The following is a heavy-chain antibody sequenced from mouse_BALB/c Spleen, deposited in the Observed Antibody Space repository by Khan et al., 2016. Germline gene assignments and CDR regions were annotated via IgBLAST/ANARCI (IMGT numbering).Heavy chain of an antibody. Sequence: EVQLQESGPGLVKPSQTVSLTCTVTGISITTGNYRWSWIRQFPGSKLEWIGYIYYSGTITYNPSLTSRATITRDTSKNQFFLEMHSLTAEDTATYSCAPAIISDASYYFDYWGQGTTLTVSS. V-gene: IGHV3-5*02. CDR2: IYYSGTI. CDR3: APAIISDASYYFDY. D-gene: IGHD2-3*01. J-gene: IGHJ2*01. CDR1: GISITTGNYR.